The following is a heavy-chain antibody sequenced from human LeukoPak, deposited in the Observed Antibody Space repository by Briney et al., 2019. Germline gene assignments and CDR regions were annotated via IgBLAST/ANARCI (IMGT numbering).Heavy chain of an antibody. CDR3: ARRRCSGSPNWFDP. D-gene: IGHD1-26*01. J-gene: IGHJ5*02. Sequence: GESLKISCEASGHSFTNHWIGWVRQMPGKGLEWMGIINLGDSDTKYSPSFQGQVTISLDKSISTAYLQWRSLKASDTAMYYCARRRCSGSPNWFDPWGQGTLVTVSS. CDR2: INLGDSDT. CDR1: GHSFTNHW. V-gene: IGHV5-51*01.